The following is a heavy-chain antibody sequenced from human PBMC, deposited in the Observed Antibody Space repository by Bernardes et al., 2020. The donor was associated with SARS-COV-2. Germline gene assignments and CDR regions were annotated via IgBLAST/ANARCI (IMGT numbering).Heavy chain of an antibody. J-gene: IGHJ4*02. D-gene: IGHD1-26*01. CDR3: ARGRRELLGYFDY. CDR1: GGSFSGYY. V-gene: IGHV4-34*01. Sequence: SETLSLTCAVYGGSFSGYYWSWIRKPPGKGLEWIGEINHSGSTNYNPSLKSRVTISVDTSKNQFSLKLSSVTAADTAVYYCARGRRELLGYFDYWGQGTLVTVSS. CDR2: INHSGST.